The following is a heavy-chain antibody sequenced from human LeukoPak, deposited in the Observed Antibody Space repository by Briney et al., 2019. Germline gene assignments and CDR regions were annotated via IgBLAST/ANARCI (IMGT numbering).Heavy chain of an antibody. CDR2: ISGSSGST. J-gene: IGHJ4*02. CDR3: AKLERGDTPVPIDY. CDR1: GFTFSSYA. D-gene: IGHD3-10*01. V-gene: IGHV3-23*01. Sequence: GGSLRLSCAASGFTFSSYAMSWVRQAPGKGLEWVSAISGSSGSTYYADSVKGRFTISRDNSKNTLYLQMNSLRAEDTAVYYCAKLERGDTPVPIDYWGQGTLVTVSS.